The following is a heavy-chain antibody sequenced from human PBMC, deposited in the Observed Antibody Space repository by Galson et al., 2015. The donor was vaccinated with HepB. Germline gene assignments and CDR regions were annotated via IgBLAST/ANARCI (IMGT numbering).Heavy chain of an antibody. D-gene: IGHD3-22*01. CDR3: ATPGQYYYDSSGYYWGPFDY. J-gene: IGHJ4*02. CDR2: IIPIFGTA. V-gene: IGHV1-69*13. Sequence: SVKVSCKASGGTFSSYAISWVRQAPGQGLEWMGGIIPIFGTANYAQKFQGRVTITADESTSTAYMELSSLRSEDTAVYYCATPGQYYYDSSGYYWGPFDYWGQGTLVTVSS. CDR1: GGTFSSYA.